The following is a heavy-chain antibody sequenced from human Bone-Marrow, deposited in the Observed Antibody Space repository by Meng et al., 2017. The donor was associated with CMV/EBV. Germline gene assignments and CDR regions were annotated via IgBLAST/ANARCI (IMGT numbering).Heavy chain of an antibody. D-gene: IGHD2-2*01. CDR1: GYTFTGYY. Sequence: VQLGRYGAEGKKPGASGKVSRQAAGYTFTGYYMHWVRQAPGQGLEWMGWINPNSGGTNYAQKFQGRVTMTRDTSISTAYMELSRLRSDDTAVYYCARVPAAMPGVDYWGQGTLVTVSS. J-gene: IGHJ4*02. CDR2: INPNSGGT. V-gene: IGHV1-2*02. CDR3: ARVPAAMPGVDY.